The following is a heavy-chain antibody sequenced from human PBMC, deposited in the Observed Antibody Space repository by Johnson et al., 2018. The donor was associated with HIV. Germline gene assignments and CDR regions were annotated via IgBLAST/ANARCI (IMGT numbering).Heavy chain of an antibody. CDR3: ARAEPWDRRHYAFDI. D-gene: IGHD1-1*01. CDR2: IYSGGDT. J-gene: IGHJ3*02. CDR1: GFTVGSNY. V-gene: IGHV3-66*01. Sequence: VQLVESGGGVVRPGGSLRLSCAASGFTVGSNYISWVRQAPGKVLEWVSVIYSGGDTYYEDSMRGRLTISRDNSKNTVYLQMNSLRAEDTAVYYCARAEPWDRRHYAFDIWGQGTVVTVSS.